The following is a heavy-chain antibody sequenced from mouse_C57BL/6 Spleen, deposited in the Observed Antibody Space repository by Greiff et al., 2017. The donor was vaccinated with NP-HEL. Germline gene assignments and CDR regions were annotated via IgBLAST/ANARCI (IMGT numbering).Heavy chain of an antibody. CDR1: GYTFTSYW. V-gene: IGHV1-69*01. Sequence: QVQLQQSGAELVMPGASVKLSCKASGYTFTSYWMHWVKQRPGQGLEWIGEIDPSDSYTNYNQKFKGKSTLTVDKSCSTAYMQLSSLTSEDSAVYYCARVYYSKDWYFDVWGTGTTVTVSS. CDR2: IDPSDSYT. J-gene: IGHJ1*03. D-gene: IGHD2-5*01. CDR3: ARVYYSKDWYFDV.